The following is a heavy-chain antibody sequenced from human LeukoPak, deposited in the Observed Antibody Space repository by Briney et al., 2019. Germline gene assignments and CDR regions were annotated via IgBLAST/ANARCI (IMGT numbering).Heavy chain of an antibody. Sequence: PGGSLRLSCAASGFTFDDYGMSWVRQAPGKGLEWVSGINWNGGSTGYADSVKGRFTISRDNAKNSLYLQMNSLRAEDTALYCCARAAYYDSSGYPIDYWGQGTLVTVSS. V-gene: IGHV3-20*04. CDR1: GFTFDDYG. CDR3: ARAAYYDSSGYPIDY. J-gene: IGHJ4*02. D-gene: IGHD3-22*01. CDR2: INWNGGST.